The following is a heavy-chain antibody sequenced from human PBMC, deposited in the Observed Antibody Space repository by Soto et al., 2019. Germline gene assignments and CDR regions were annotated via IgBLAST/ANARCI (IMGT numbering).Heavy chain of an antibody. V-gene: IGHV1-8*01. Sequence: QEQLVQSGAEVKKPGASVKVSCKTSGYTFTDYDINWVRQATGQGLEWIGWMNPNSGETGYAQKCPGRVTMTRSASLSTAYLELSSLRSEDTAVYYCARVAVAARPRWYNWFDPWGQGTLVTVSS. D-gene: IGHD2-15*01. CDR2: MNPNSGET. CDR1: GYTFTDYD. J-gene: IGHJ5*02. CDR3: ARVAVAARPRWYNWFDP.